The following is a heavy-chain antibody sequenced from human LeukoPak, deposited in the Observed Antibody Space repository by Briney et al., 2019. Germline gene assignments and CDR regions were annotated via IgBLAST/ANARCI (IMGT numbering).Heavy chain of an antibody. D-gene: IGHD1-1*01. Sequence: GGSLRLSCTASGFTFGDYAMSWVRQAPGKGLEWVGFIRSKAYGGTTEYAASVKGRFTISRDDSKSIAYLQMNSLRAEDTAVYYCATNLELNYYYYMDVWGKGTTVTVSS. CDR1: GFTFGDYA. CDR2: IRSKAYGGTT. CDR3: ATNLELNYYYYMDV. V-gene: IGHV3-49*04. J-gene: IGHJ6*03.